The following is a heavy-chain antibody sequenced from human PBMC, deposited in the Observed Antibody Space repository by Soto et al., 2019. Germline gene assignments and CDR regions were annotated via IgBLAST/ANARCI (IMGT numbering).Heavy chain of an antibody. D-gene: IGHD2-2*02. CDR3: ARRYLYCSSXSCYIDY. CDR2: ISGSGGST. Sequence: GGSLRLSCAASGFTFSRYAISWVRQALGKGLEWVSAISGSGGSTYYADSVKGRFTISRDNSKNTLYLQMNSLRAEDTAVYYCARRYLYCSSXSCYIDYWGQGTLVTVSS. V-gene: IGHV3-23*01. J-gene: IGHJ4*02. CDR1: GFTFSRYA.